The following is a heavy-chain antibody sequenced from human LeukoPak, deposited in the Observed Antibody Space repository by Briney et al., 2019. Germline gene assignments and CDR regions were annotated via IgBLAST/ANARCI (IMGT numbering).Heavy chain of an antibody. V-gene: IGHV4-59*08. CDR2: IYYSGST. Sequence: SETLSLTCTVSGGSISSYYWSWIRQPPGKGLEWIGYIYYSGSTHYKPSLKRQVTISVDTSKNHFSLNLTSVTAADTAVYYCARCVSSSWYSACWFDPWGQGTLVTVSS. D-gene: IGHD6-13*01. CDR1: GGSISSYY. CDR3: ARCVSSSWYSACWFDP. J-gene: IGHJ5*02.